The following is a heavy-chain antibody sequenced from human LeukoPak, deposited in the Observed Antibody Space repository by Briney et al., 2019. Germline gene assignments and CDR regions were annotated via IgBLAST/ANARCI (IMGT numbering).Heavy chain of an antibody. D-gene: IGHD6-19*01. CDR3: ARGGSGWYHDAFDI. V-gene: IGHV4-59*01. CDR2: IYYSGST. J-gene: IGHJ3*02. CDR1: GGSISSYY. Sequence: SETLSLTCTVSGGSISSYYWSWIRQPPGKGLEWIGYIYYSGSTNYNPSLKSRVTISVDTSKNQFSLKLSPVTAADTAVYYCARGGSGWYHDAFDIWGQGTMVTVSS.